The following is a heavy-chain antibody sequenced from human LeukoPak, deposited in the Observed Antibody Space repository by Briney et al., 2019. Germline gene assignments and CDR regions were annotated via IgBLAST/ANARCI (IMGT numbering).Heavy chain of an antibody. CDR3: ARHALDSSGWYHLDY. Sequence: PSETLSLTCTVSGGSISSYYWSWIRQPPGKGLERIGYIYYSGSTNYNPSLKSRVTISVDTSKNQFSLKLSSVTAADTAVYYCARHALDSSGWYHLDYWGQGTLVTVSS. V-gene: IGHV4-59*01. J-gene: IGHJ4*02. CDR1: GGSISSYY. D-gene: IGHD6-19*01. CDR2: IYYSGST.